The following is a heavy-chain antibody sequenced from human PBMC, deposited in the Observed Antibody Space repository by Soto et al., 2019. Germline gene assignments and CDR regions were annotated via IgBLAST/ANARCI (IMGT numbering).Heavy chain of an antibody. CDR2: INPNSGGT. J-gene: IGHJ4*02. CDR1: GYTFTGYY. V-gene: IGHV1-2*02. CDR3: ATRSPRGRRVGITTVHFDF. D-gene: IGHD1-26*01. Sequence: ASVKVSCKASGYTFTGYYMHWVRQAPGQGLEWMGWINPNSGGTNYAQKFQGRVTMTRDTPISTAYMELSSLKSGDTAVYYCATRSPRGRRVGITTVHFDFWGQGNLVTVSS.